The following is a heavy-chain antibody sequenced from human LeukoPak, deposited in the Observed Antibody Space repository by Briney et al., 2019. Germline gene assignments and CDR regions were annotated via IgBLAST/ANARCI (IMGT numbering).Heavy chain of an antibody. J-gene: IGHJ4*02. CDR3: ARARAYEGPFDY. CDR2: ISSSSSYI. V-gene: IGHV3-21*01. Sequence: PGGSLRLSCAASGFTFSSYSMNWVRQAPGKGLEWVSSISSSSSYIYYADSVKGRFTISRDNAKNSLYLQMNSLRAEDTAVYYCARARAYEGPFDYWGQGTLVTVSS. CDR1: GFTFSSYS. D-gene: IGHD3-22*01.